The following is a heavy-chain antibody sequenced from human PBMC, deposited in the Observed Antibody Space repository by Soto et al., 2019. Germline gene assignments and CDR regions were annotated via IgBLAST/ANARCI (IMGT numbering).Heavy chain of an antibody. CDR2: INENGSKR. Sequence: GSLRXSXXASGFTFRTYYMMXVRQAXXXXLEWVANINENGSKRYHADSVKGRFTIFRDNAKNSLYLQMNSLRAEDTAVYYCAKDSLYCSSTSCSDDQYYFDYWGQGTQVTVSS. CDR3: AKDSLYCSSTSCSDDQYYFDY. D-gene: IGHD2-2*01. V-gene: IGHV3-7*03. CDR1: GFTFRTYY. J-gene: IGHJ4*02.